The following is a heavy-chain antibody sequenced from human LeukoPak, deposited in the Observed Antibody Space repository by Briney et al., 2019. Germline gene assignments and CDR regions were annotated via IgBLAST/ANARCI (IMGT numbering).Heavy chain of an antibody. CDR3: ARIHFDY. Sequence: PGGSLRLSCAASGFTFSSYGMHWVRQAPGKGLEWVAVIWYDGSNKYYADSVKGRFTISRDDSKNTLYLQMNSLRAEGTAVYYCARIHFDYWGQGTLVTVSS. D-gene: IGHD1-14*01. V-gene: IGHV3-33*01. CDR2: IWYDGSNK. CDR1: GFTFSSYG. J-gene: IGHJ4*02.